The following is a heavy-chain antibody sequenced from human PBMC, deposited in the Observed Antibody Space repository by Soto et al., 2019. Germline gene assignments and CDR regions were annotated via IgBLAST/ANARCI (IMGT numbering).Heavy chain of an antibody. J-gene: IGHJ4*02. CDR2: IFYSGST. CDR1: GGSVSSGSYY. V-gene: IGHV4-61*01. CDR3: ARAPLWVDY. Sequence: QVQLQESGPGLVKPSETLSLTCTVSGGSVSSGSYYWSWIRQPPGKGLEWIGYIFYSGSTKYNPSLKSRVTISVDTSKNQFSLKLTYVTAADTAVYYCARAPLWVDYCGQGTLVTVSS. D-gene: IGHD3-10*01.